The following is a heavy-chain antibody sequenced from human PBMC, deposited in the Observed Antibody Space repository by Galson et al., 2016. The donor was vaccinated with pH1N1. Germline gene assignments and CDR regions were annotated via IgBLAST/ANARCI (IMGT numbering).Heavy chain of an antibody. CDR2: IYYSGGT. CDR1: GGSISSGGYY. D-gene: IGHD6-6*01. CDR3: ARVGGSSELGFFADH. J-gene: IGHJ4*02. Sequence: TLSLTCTVSGGSISSGGYYWSWIRQHPGKGLEWIGFIYYSGGTYYNVSLKSRVTISVDTSKNQFSLKLSSVTAADTALYYCARVGGSSELGFFADHWGQGTLVTVSS. V-gene: IGHV4-31*03.